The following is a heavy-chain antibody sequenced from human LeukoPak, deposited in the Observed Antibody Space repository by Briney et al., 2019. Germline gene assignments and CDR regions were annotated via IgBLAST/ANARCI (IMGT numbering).Heavy chain of an antibody. CDR1: GGTFSSYA. Sequence: SVKVSCKASGGTFSSYAISWVRQAPGQGLEWMGGIIPIFGTANYAQKFQGRVTITADESTSTVYMELSSLRSEDTAVYYCTRDWARSYYYDSRIGNWFDPWGQGTLVTVSS. CDR2: IIPIFGTA. CDR3: TRDWARSYYYDSRIGNWFDP. J-gene: IGHJ5*02. D-gene: IGHD3-22*01. V-gene: IGHV1-69*13.